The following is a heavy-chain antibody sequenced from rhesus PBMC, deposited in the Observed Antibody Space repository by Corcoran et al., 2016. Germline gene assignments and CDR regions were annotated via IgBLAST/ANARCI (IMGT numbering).Heavy chain of an antibody. V-gene: IGHV4-80*01. D-gene: IGHD5-24*01. CDR2: INGNSGST. CDR3: ARDVYSGYSFDF. Sequence: QVQLQESGPGLVKPSETLSLTCAVSGGSFSSYWWSWIRQPPGKGLEWIGEINGNSGSTNYHPSLKSRVTISKDASKSQFSLKLSSVTAADTAVYYCARDVYSGYSFDFWGQGLRVTVSS. CDR1: GGSFSSYW. J-gene: IGHJ3*01.